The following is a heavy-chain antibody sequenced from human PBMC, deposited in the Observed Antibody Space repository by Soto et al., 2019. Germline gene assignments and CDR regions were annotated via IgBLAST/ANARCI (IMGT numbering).Heavy chain of an antibody. CDR2: IYNDGTYS. CDR1: GFIFNMYW. J-gene: IGHJ4*02. Sequence: WGSLRLSCAASGFIFNMYWMHCVRQSRGKGLVWISRIYNDGTYSDYAYSVRGRFTISRYNVNDTLYLQMNNLRAEDSGLYYCTRGPRPISTGTGAYWGQGTQVTVSS. D-gene: IGHD3-10*01. CDR3: TRGPRPISTGTGAY. V-gene: IGHV3-74*01.